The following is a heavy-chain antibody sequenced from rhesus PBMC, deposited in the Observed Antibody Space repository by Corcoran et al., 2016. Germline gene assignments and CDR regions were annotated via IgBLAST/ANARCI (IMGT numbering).Heavy chain of an antibody. J-gene: IGHJ4*01. D-gene: IGHD1-44*01. CDR3: ARVLGGTKDFT. CDR1: GVSISIYW. V-gene: IGHV4-80*01. CDR2: VRGDSGTA. Sequence: QVQLQESGPGLVKPSETLSLTCAVSGVSISIYWWSWIRQSPGKGLEWIGEVRGDSGTASSNPSLQSRVAISKAASKNQFSLNLTSVTAADTAVYYCARVLGGTKDFTWGQGVLVTVSS.